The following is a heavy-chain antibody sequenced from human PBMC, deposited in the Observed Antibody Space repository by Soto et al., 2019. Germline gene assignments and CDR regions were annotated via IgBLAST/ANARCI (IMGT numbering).Heavy chain of an antibody. CDR3: ARFDIVVVPAAMQSVY. J-gene: IGHJ4*02. CDR1: GGSISSGGYY. CDR2: IYYSGST. D-gene: IGHD2-2*01. Sequence: SETLSLTYTVSGGSISSGGYYWSWIRQHPGKGLEWIGYIYYSGSTYYNPSLKSRVTISVDTSKNQFSLKLSSVTAADTAVYYCARFDIVVVPAAMQSVYWGQGTLVTVSS. V-gene: IGHV4-31*03.